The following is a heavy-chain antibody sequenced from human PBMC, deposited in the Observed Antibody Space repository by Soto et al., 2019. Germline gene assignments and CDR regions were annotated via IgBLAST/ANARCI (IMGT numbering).Heavy chain of an antibody. CDR1: GFTFSFYW. Sequence: EVQLVESGGGLVQPGGSLRLSCAASGFTFSFYWMHWVRQAPGKGLVWVSRIRGDGSSTSYADSLKGRFTISRDNAKNTVYVQMNSLRVEDPAVYYCARGVSSGWDYYFDYWGQGTLVTVSS. CDR3: ARGVSSGWDYYFDY. V-gene: IGHV3-74*01. J-gene: IGHJ4*02. CDR2: IRGDGSST. D-gene: IGHD6-19*01.